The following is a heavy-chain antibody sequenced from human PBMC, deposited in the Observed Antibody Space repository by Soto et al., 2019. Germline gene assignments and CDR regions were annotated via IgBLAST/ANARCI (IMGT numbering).Heavy chain of an antibody. D-gene: IGHD5-18*01. V-gene: IGHV3-30*18. CDR2: IRYYGSNA. CDR1: GFTFSTYG. Sequence: QVQLVESGGGVVQPGRSLRLSCAASGFTFSTYGMHWLRQAPGKGLEWVAVIRYYGSNAKYADSVKGRFTISRDKAPNPLYLQMNSLRPEDKAVNDCAKEVGKGYGWHFDYWGQGTLLTVAS. CDR3: AKEVGKGYGWHFDY. J-gene: IGHJ4*02.